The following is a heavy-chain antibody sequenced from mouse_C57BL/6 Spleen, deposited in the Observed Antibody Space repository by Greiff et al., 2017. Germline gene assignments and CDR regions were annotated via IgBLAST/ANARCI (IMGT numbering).Heavy chain of an antibody. CDR2: IDPENGDT. CDR3: TTRYYGSSAMDY. D-gene: IGHD1-1*01. J-gene: IGHJ4*01. CDR1: GFNINAYY. Sequence: EVQLQQSGAELVRPGASVKLSCTASGFNINAYYMHWVKQRPVQGLEWIGWIDPENGDTEYASKFQGKATITADTSSNTAYLHLSSLTSEDAAVYCYTTRYYGSSAMDYWGQGTSVTVSS. V-gene: IGHV14-4*01.